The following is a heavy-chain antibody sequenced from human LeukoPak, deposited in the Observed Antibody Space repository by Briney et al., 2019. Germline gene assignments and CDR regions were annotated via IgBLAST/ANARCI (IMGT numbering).Heavy chain of an antibody. J-gene: IGHJ4*02. V-gene: IGHV2-5*01. CDR2: IYWHDDK. CDR1: GFSLSTSGVG. Sequence: SGPTLVNPTQTLTLTCTFSGFSLSTSGVGVGWIRQPPGKALEWLALIYWHDDKRYSPSLKSRLTITKDTSKNQVILTMTNMDPVDTATYYCAHMVLTGYYPGVRAYYFDYWGQGTLVTVSS. CDR3: AHMVLTGYYPGVRAYYFDY. D-gene: IGHD3-9*01.